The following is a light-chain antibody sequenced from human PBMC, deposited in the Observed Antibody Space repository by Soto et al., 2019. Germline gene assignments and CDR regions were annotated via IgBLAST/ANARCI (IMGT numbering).Light chain of an antibody. CDR3: QQYDNWPFT. J-gene: IGKJ3*01. CDR2: GAA. Sequence: EIVMTQSPATLSLSPGERATLSCRASQSVSSNLAWYQQKPGQVPRLLIYGAATRAAGIPDRLSGSGSGTEFTLTISRLQPEDYAVYYCQQYDNWPFTFGPGTKLDIK. CDR1: QSVSSN. V-gene: IGKV3D-15*01.